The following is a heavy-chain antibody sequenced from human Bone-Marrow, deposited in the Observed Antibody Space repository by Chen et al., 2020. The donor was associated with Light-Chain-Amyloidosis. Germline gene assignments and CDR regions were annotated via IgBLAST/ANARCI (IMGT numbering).Heavy chain of an antibody. V-gene: IGHV5-51*01. CDR2: IYPGDSDT. J-gene: IGHJ5*02. Sequence: EVQLVQSGAEVKKPGESLKISCKGSGYSFTSYWIGWVRQMPGKGLEWMGIIYPGDSDTRYSPSFQGQVTIPADKSISTAFLQWSSLKASDTAIYYCGGHLGHYGERGWFDPWGQGTLVTVSS. CDR1: GYSFTSYW. D-gene: IGHD4-17*01. CDR3: GGHLGHYGERGWFDP.